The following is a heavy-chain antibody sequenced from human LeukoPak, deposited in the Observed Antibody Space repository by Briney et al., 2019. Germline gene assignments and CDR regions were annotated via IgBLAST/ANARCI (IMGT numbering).Heavy chain of an antibody. CDR1: GYTFSSFD. Sequence: ASVKAFCKASGYTFSSFDLNWVRQATGQGLEWMGWIYPNSDTTVSAQKFQGRLTLTRNTSTSTAYMELSSLTSDDTAVYYCVRSVAGQGYWGQGTLVTVSS. D-gene: IGHD6-19*01. J-gene: IGHJ4*02. CDR2: IYPNSDTT. CDR3: VRSVAGQGY. V-gene: IGHV1-8*01.